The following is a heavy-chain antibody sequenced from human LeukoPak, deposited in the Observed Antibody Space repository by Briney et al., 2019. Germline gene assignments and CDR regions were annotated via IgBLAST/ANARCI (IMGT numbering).Heavy chain of an antibody. CDR1: GYTFTSYD. D-gene: IGHD2-15*01. CDR2: MNPNRGNT. Sequence: ASVKVSCKPSGYTFTSYDINCVRQATRQGLEWMGGMNPNRGNTGYAQKFQGRVTMTRNTSISTAYMELSSLRSEDTAVYYCAKWGLNCSGGSCYSPRNYYGMDVWGQGATVTVSS. CDR3: AKWGLNCSGGSCYSPRNYYGMDV. V-gene: IGHV1-8*01. J-gene: IGHJ6*02.